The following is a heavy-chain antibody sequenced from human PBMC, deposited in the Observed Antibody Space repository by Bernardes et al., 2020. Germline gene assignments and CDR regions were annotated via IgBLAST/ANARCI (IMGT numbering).Heavy chain of an antibody. J-gene: IGHJ4*02. CDR1: GFIFSDYW. D-gene: IGHD1-26*01. V-gene: IGHV3-74*01. CDR3: ARLGVGV. Sequence: GGSLRLSCAASGFIFSDYWMHWVRQAPGKGLVWVSRITSDGSSKSYADSVKGRFTISRDNAKNMLNLQMNSLRVDDTAVYYCARLGVGVWGQGTLVTVSS. CDR2: ITSDGSSK.